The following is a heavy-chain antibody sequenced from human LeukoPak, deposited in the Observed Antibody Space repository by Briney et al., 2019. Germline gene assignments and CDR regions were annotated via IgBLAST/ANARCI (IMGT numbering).Heavy chain of an antibody. CDR1: GYTFTDYY. V-gene: IGHV1-2*02. Sequence: ASVKVSCKASGYTFTDYYMHWVRQAPGQGLEWMGWINPNSGGTNYAQKFQGRVTMTRDTSISTAYMELSRLRSDDTAVYYCARDRRSQLNWFDPWGQGTLVTVSS. CDR2: INPNSGGT. J-gene: IGHJ5*02. D-gene: IGHD2-2*01. CDR3: ARDRRSQLNWFDP.